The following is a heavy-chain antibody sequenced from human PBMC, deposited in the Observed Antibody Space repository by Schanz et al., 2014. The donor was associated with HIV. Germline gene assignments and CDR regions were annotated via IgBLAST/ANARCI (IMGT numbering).Heavy chain of an antibody. CDR2: VIGSGGIT. D-gene: IGHD3-22*01. V-gene: IGHV3-23*04. CDR1: GFTFDDYA. Sequence: EVQLVESGGGLVQPGRSLRLSCAASGFTFDDYAMTWVRQAPGKGLEWVSTVIGSGGITYYADSVKGRFTISRDNSKNTLYLQMSSLRVEDTAVYYCAKGRGTYSSGYYDPPDYWGQGTLVTVSS. J-gene: IGHJ4*02. CDR3: AKGRGTYSSGYYDPPDY.